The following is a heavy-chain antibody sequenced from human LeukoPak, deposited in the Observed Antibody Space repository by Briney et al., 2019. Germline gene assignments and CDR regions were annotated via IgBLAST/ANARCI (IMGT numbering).Heavy chain of an antibody. CDR1: GYSIDSGFY. V-gene: IGHV4-38-2*02. D-gene: IGHD1-26*01. CDR3: ARVGYSGSYYHAFEI. J-gene: IGHJ3*02. CDR2: IYHGGST. Sequence: SATLSLTCTVSGYSIDSGFYWGWIRQPPGKGLEWIANIYHGGSTYYNPSLQSRVNISVDTSKNQFSLNLATVAATDTAMYYCARVGYSGSYYHAFEIWGQGTMVTVSS.